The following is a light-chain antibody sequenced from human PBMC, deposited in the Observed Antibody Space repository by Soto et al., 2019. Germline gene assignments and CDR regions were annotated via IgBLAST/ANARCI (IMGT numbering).Light chain of an antibody. CDR2: SDY. Sequence: QLVLTQPPSASGTPGQRVTISCSGSSSNIGTNTVNWYQQLPGTAPKLLIYSDYRRPSGVPDRFSGSRSGTSVSLAISGLQSEDEADYYCADWDGSLKGYVFGIGTKLTVL. V-gene: IGLV1-44*01. CDR1: SSNIGTNT. CDR3: ADWDGSLKGYV. J-gene: IGLJ1*01.